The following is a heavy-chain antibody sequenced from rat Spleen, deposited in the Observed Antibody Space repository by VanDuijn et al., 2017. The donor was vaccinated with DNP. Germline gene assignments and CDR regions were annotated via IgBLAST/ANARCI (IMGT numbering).Heavy chain of an antibody. V-gene: IGHV5-25*01. CDR3: GRRGCNSGYGGWFAY. CDR1: GFTFSDYY. CDR2: ISTGGGNI. D-gene: IGHD4-3*01. J-gene: IGHJ3*01. Sequence: EVHLVESGGGLVQPGRSLKLSCAASGFTFSDYYMAWVRQAPTRGLEWVASISTGGGNIDSRDSVKGRFTISRDNTKSTLYLQMDSLRSEDTATYSCGRRGCNSGYGGWFAYWGQGTLVSVSS.